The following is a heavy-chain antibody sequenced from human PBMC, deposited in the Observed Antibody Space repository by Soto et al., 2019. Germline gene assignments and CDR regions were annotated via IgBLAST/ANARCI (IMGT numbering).Heavy chain of an antibody. CDR2: ISTYNGNT. CDR3: ARDFNDFWSASQWRAFDI. Sequence: ASVKVSCKASGYTFTSYGISWVRQAPGQGLEWMGWISTYNGNTNFAQKLQGRVTMTTDTSTSTAYMELRSLRSDDTAVYYCARDFNDFWSASQWRAFDIWGQGTMVTVS. J-gene: IGHJ3*02. CDR1: GYTFTSYG. V-gene: IGHV1-18*04. D-gene: IGHD3-3*01.